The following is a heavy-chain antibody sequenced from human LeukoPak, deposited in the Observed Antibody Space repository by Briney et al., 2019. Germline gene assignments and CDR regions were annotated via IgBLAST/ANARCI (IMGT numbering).Heavy chain of an antibody. J-gene: IGHJ3*02. Sequence: GGSLRLSCAASGFTFSSYAMHWVRQAPGKGLVWVSLINSDGSTTSYADFVKGRFTISRDNAKNTLYLQMSSLRAEDTAVYYCARYGVGSGSYDGLDIWGQGTMLTVSS. CDR1: GFTFSSYA. D-gene: IGHD3-10*01. CDR3: ARYGVGSGSYDGLDI. CDR2: INSDGSTT. V-gene: IGHV3-74*01.